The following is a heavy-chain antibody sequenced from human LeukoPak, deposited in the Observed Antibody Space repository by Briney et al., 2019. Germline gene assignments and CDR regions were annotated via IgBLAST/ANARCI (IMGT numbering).Heavy chain of an antibody. CDR2: TSGSGGST. D-gene: IGHD4-17*01. V-gene: IGHV3-23*01. Sequence: GGSLRLSCAASGFTFSSYAMSWVRLAPGKGLEWVSATSGSGGSTYYADSVKGRFTISRDNSKNTLYLQMNSLRAEDTAVYYCAKGGDYGDYGIDIWGQGTMVTVSS. CDR1: GFTFSSYA. J-gene: IGHJ3*02. CDR3: AKGGDYGDYGIDI.